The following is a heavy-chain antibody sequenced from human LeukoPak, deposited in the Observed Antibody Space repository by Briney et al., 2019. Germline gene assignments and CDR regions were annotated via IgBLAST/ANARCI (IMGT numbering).Heavy chain of an antibody. J-gene: IGHJ4*02. CDR1: GFPFSSYA. D-gene: IGHD5-18*01. CDR2: ISGSGGST. Sequence: GGSLRLSCAASGFPFSSYAMSWVRQAPGKGLEWVSAISGSGGSTYYADSVRGRFTISRDNSKNTLYLQMNSLRAEDTAVYYCAKYGHTAPHLDYWGQGTLVTVSS. CDR3: AKYGHTAPHLDY. V-gene: IGHV3-23*01.